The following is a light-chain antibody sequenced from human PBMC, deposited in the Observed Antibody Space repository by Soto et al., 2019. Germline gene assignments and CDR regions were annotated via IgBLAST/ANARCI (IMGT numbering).Light chain of an antibody. CDR1: SSDVGAYNY. Sequence: QSALTQPRSVSGSPGQSVTISCTGTSSDVGAYNYVSWYQQHPDKVPKLMIYDVSKRPSGVPDRFSGSKSGNTASLTISGLQVEDEADYYCCSYAGTYTFVFGTGTKLTVL. V-gene: IGLV2-11*01. CDR2: DVS. J-gene: IGLJ1*01. CDR3: CSYAGTYTFV.